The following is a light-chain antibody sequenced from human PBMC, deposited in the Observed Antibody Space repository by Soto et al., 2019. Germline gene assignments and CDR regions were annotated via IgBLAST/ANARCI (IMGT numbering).Light chain of an antibody. V-gene: IGKV3-20*01. J-gene: IGKJ5*01. CDR3: QQYNNSPIT. CDR2: GVS. CDR1: QNVYSAY. Sequence: DIVLTQSPGTLSWSPGERATLSCGASQNVYSAYLAWYQQKPGQAPRLLIYGVSTRATGIPDRFTGRGSGTDFTLTISRLEPEDFAVYYCQQYNNSPITFGQGTRLEI.